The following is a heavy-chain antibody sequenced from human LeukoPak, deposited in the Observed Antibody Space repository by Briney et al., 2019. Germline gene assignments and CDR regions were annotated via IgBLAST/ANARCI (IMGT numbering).Heavy chain of an antibody. J-gene: IGHJ4*02. Sequence: SGTLSLTCALYGGSFSGYYWSWSPQPPGKGLECSGRIYYSVSTYYNPSLKSRVTISVDTSKNQFSLKLRSVTAADTAVYYCARHQYYDSSGYYGGYYFDYWGQGTLVTVSS. CDR3: ARHQYYDSSGYYGGYYFDY. CDR1: GGSFSGYY. CDR2: IYYSVST. V-gene: IGHV4-34*01. D-gene: IGHD3-22*01.